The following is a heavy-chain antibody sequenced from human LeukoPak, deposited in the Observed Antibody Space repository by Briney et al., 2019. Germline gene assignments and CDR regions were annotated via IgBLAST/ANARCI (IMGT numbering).Heavy chain of an antibody. CDR2: IYYGGGT. CDR1: GGSISSDSHY. CDR3: ARCGNSWDWYFDL. Sequence: PSETLSLTCSVSGGSISSDSHYWSWLRQPPGKGLECIGYIYYGGGTNYNPSLKSRVTISVDTSKNQFSLKLSSVTAADTAVYYCARCGNSWDWYFDLWGRGTLVTVSS. V-gene: IGHV4-61*01. D-gene: IGHD4-23*01. J-gene: IGHJ2*01.